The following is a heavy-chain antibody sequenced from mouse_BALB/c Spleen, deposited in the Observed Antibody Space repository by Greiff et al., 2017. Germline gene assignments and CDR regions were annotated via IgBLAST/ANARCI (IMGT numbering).Heavy chain of an antibody. Sequence: QVQLKQPGAELVKPGAPVKLSCKASGYTFTSYWMNWVKQRPGRGLEWIGRIDPSDSETHYNQKFKDKATLTVDKSSSTAYIQLSSLTSEDSAVYYCAREDYDYHYFDYWGQGTTLTVSS. CDR1: GYTFTSYW. V-gene: IGHV1-69*02. D-gene: IGHD2-4*01. J-gene: IGHJ2*01. CDR3: AREDYDYHYFDY. CDR2: IDPSDSET.